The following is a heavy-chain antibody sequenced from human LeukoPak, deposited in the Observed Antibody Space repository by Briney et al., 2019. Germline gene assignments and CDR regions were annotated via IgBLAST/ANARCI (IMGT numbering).Heavy chain of an antibody. CDR3: AREWLQLGMVIAFDI. D-gene: IGHD5-24*01. Sequence: ASVKVSCKASGYTFTGYYMHWVRQAPGQGLEWMGWINPNSGGTNYAQKFQGRVTMTRDTSISTAYMELSRLRSDDTAVYYCAREWLQLGMVIAFDIWGQGTMVTVSS. J-gene: IGHJ3*02. V-gene: IGHV1-2*02. CDR1: GYTFTGYY. CDR2: INPNSGGT.